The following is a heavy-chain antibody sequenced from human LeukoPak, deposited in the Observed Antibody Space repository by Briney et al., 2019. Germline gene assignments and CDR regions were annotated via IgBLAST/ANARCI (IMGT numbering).Heavy chain of an antibody. Sequence: ASVKVSCKASGGTLSSYAISWVRQAPGQGLEWMGGIIPIFGTANYAQKFQGRVTITADKSTSTAYMELSSLRSEDTAVYYCAREVGWQDYYYYMDVWGKGTTVTVSS. D-gene: IGHD2-15*01. CDR3: AREVGWQDYYYYMDV. CDR1: GGTLSSYA. CDR2: IIPIFGTA. V-gene: IGHV1-69*06. J-gene: IGHJ6*03.